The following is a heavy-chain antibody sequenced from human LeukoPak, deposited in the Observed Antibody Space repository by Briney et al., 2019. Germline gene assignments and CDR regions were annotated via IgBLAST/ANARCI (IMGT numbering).Heavy chain of an antibody. CDR3: ARHPPYDSSGYYSSASFDY. CDR2: ISAYNGNT. V-gene: IGHV1-18*01. D-gene: IGHD3-22*01. J-gene: IGHJ4*02. CDR1: GYTFTSYG. Sequence: ASVKVSCKASGYTFTSYGISWVRQAPGQGLEWMGWISAYNGNTNYAQKLQGRVTMTTDTSTSTAYMELRSLRSDDTAVYYCARHPPYDSSGYYSSASFDYWGQGTLVTVSS.